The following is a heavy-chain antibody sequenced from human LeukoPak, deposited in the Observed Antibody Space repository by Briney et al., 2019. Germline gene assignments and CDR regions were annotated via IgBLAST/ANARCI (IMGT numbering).Heavy chain of an antibody. CDR2: ISYDGSNK. D-gene: IGHD3-22*01. V-gene: IGHV3-30*04. J-gene: IGHJ4*02. Sequence: GGSLRLSCAASGFTFSNCAMHWVRQAPGKGLEWVAVISYDGSNKYYADSVKGRFTISRDNSKNTLYLQMNSLRAEDTAVYYCARVWSSGYTKDYWGQGTLVTVSS. CDR3: ARVWSSGYTKDY. CDR1: GFTFSNCA.